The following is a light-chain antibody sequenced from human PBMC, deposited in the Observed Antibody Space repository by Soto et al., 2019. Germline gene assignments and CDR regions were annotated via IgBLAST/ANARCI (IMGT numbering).Light chain of an antibody. CDR3: SSYTSSSTLYV. CDR1: SSDAGGYNY. Sequence: QSVLTQPASVSGSPGQSITISCTGTSSDAGGYNYVSWYQQYPGKAPKLMIYDVSNRPSGISNRFSGSKSGNTASLTISGLQAEDEADYYCSSYTSSSTLYVFGTGTKVTVL. J-gene: IGLJ1*01. V-gene: IGLV2-14*01. CDR2: DVS.